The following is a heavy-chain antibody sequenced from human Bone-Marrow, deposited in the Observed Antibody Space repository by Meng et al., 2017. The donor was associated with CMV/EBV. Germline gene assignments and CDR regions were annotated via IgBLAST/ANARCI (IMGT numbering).Heavy chain of an antibody. D-gene: IGHD7-27*01. J-gene: IGHJ4*02. CDR1: GGTFSSYA. CDR3: ARILTGDHGGFEY. V-gene: IGHV1-69*05. Sequence: SVKVSCKASGGTFSSYAISWVRQAPGQGLEWMGGIIPIFGTANYAQKFQGRVTITTDESTSTAYMELSSLRSEDTAVYYCARILTGDHGGFEYWGQGTLDTVSS. CDR2: IIPIFGTA.